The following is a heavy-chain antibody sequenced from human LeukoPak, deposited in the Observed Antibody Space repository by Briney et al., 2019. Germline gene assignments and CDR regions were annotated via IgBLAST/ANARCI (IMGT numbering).Heavy chain of an antibody. CDR2: ISWNSGSI. J-gene: IGHJ4*02. CDR1: GFTLDDYA. V-gene: IGHV3-9*01. CDR3: ARTTYYYDSSVLRSYYFDY. D-gene: IGHD3-22*01. Sequence: GRSLRLSCAASGFTLDDYAMHWVRQAPGKGLEWVSGISWNSGSIGYADSVKGRFTTSRDNAKNSLYLQMNSLRAEDTALYYCARTTYYYDSSVLRSYYFDYWGQGTLVTVSS.